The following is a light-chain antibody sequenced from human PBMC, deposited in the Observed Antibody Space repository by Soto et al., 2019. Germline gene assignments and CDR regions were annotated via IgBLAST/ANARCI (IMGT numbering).Light chain of an antibody. CDR1: QGVSGN. CDR3: QQYNNWPPET. V-gene: IGKV3-15*01. Sequence: EIVMKQSPATLSVYTGERATLSCGASQGVSGNLACYQQKPGQAPRLLIYGASTRATGIPARFSGSGSGTEFTPTIISLQSEDFAVYSCQQYNNWPPETFGEGTNVDIK. CDR2: GAS. J-gene: IGKJ1*01.